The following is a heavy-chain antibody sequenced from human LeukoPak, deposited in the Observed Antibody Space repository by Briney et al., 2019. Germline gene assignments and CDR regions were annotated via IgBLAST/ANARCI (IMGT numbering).Heavy chain of an antibody. CDR3: ARGRHEWLSYGGNDAFDI. J-gene: IGHJ3*02. Sequence: PSETLSLTCAVSGGSISSGGYSWSWIRQPPGKGLEWIGYIYHSGSTYYNPSLKSRVTISVDRSKNQFSLKLSSVTAADTAVYYCARGRHEWLSYGGNDAFDIWGQGTMVTVSS. V-gene: IGHV4-30-2*01. CDR2: IYHSGST. CDR1: GGSISSGGYS. D-gene: IGHD3-3*01.